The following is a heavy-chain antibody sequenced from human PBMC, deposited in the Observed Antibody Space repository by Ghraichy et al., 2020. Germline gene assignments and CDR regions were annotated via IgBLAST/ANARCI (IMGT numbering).Heavy chain of an antibody. J-gene: IGHJ3*02. CDR3: VKGDPEVEARNDAFDI. V-gene: IGHV3-64D*06. D-gene: IGHD2-15*01. CDR1: GFTFSSYA. Sequence: GESLNISCSASGFTFSSYAMHWVRQAPGKGLEYVSAISSNGGSTYYADSVKGRFTISRDNSKNTLYLQMSSLRAEDTAVYYCVKGDPEVEARNDAFDIWGQGTMVTVSS. CDR2: ISSNGGST.